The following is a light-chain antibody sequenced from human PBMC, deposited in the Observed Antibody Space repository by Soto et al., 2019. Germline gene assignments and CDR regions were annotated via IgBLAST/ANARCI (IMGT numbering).Light chain of an antibody. CDR1: QSVSSY. Sequence: EIMLTQSPVTLYLSTGERANLSCRASQSVSSYLAWYQQKPGQAPRLLIYDASNRATGIPARFSGSGSGTDFTLTISSLEPEDFAVYYCQQRTNWYTFGQGTKLEIK. CDR2: DAS. V-gene: IGKV3-11*01. J-gene: IGKJ2*01. CDR3: QQRTNWYT.